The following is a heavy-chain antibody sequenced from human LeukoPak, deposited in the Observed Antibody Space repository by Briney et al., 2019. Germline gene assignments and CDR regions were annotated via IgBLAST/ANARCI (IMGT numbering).Heavy chain of an antibody. Sequence: PGGSLRLSCEASGFTFSSYGMHWVRQAPGKGLEWVAVISYDGSNKYYADSVKGRFTISRDNSKNTLYLQMNSLRAEDTAVYYCATQYSSSWYETGTSPFGYWGQGTLVTVSS. J-gene: IGHJ4*02. CDR1: GFTFSSYG. CDR3: ATQYSSSWYETGTSPFGY. CDR2: ISYDGSNK. V-gene: IGHV3-30*03. D-gene: IGHD6-13*01.